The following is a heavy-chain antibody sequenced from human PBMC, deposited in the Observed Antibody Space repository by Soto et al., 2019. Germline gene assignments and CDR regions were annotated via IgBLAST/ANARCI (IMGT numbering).Heavy chain of an antibody. V-gene: IGHV1-2*04. D-gene: IGHD5-12*01. CDR3: ARGYSGYDYENDAFDI. Sequence: ASVKVSCKASGYTFTGYYMHWVRQAPGQRLEWMGWINPNSGGANYAQKFQGWVTMTRDTSISTAYMELSRLRSDDTAVYYCARGYSGYDYENDAFDIWGQGTMVTVSS. CDR2: INPNSGGA. J-gene: IGHJ3*02. CDR1: GYTFTGYY.